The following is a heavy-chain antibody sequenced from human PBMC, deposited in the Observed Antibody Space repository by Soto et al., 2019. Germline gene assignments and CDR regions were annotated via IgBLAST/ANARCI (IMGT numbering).Heavy chain of an antibody. CDR3: ATVHGYNYGNFDY. D-gene: IGHD5-18*01. V-gene: IGHV1-3*01. CDR1: GYTFTSYA. Sequence: GASVKVSCKASGYTFTSYAMHWVRQAPGQRLEWMGWINAGNGNTKYSQKFQGRVTITRDTSASTAYMELSSLRSEDTAVYHCATVHGYNYGNFDYWGQGTLVTVSS. CDR2: INAGNGNT. J-gene: IGHJ4*02.